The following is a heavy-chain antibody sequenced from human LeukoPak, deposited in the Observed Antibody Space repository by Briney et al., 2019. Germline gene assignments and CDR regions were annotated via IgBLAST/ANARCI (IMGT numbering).Heavy chain of an antibody. J-gene: IGHJ3*02. CDR1: GGSFSGYY. Sequence: SSETLSLTCAVYGGSFSGYYWSWIRQPPGKGLEWIGEINHSGSTNYNPSLKSRVTISVDTSKNQFSLKLSSVTAADTAVYYCARWRGPYAIDAFDIWGQGTMVTVSS. CDR2: INHSGST. V-gene: IGHV4-34*01. D-gene: IGHD2-8*01. CDR3: ARWRGPYAIDAFDI.